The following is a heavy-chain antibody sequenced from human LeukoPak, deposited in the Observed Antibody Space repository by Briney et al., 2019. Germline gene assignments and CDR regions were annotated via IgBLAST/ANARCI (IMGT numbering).Heavy chain of an antibody. Sequence: GRSLRLSCAASGFTFSSYGMHWVRQVPGKGLEWVAVISYDGSNKYYADSVKGRFTISRDNSKSTLYLQMNSLRAEDTAVYYCAKNGNQHYYYYYMDVWGKGTTVTVSS. CDR1: GFTFSSYG. CDR2: ISYDGSNK. D-gene: IGHD2-2*01. V-gene: IGHV3-30*18. J-gene: IGHJ6*03. CDR3: AKNGNQHYYYYYMDV.